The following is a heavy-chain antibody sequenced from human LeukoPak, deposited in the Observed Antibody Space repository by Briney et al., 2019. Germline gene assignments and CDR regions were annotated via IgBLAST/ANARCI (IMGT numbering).Heavy chain of an antibody. CDR1: GFTFNTYS. V-gene: IGHV3-48*04. CDR3: ARGGPYYDFWSGYYTDY. CDR2: ISSSGSTI. Sequence: GGSLRLSCAASGFTFNTYSMNWIRQAPGKGLEWVSYISSSGSTIYYADSVKGRFTISRDNAKNSLYLQMNSLRAEDTAVYYCARGGPYYDFWSGYYTDYWGQGTLVTVSS. D-gene: IGHD3-3*01. J-gene: IGHJ4*02.